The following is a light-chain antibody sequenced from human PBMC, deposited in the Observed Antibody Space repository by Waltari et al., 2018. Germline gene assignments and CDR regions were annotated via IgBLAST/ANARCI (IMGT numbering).Light chain of an antibody. CDR1: QSISNY. CDR3: QQYNTYSS. V-gene: IGKV1-5*03. Sequence: DIQMTQSLSTLSASVGDTITITCRASQSISNYLAWYQHKPGKAPKLLIYKASSSGSGVPARFSGSGSGTEFTLTISSLQPDDFATYYCQQYNTYSSFGQGTKLEIK. CDR2: KAS. J-gene: IGKJ2*03.